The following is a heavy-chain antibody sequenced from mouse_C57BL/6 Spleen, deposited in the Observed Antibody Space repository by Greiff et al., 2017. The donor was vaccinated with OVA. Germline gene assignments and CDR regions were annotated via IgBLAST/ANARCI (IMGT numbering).Heavy chain of an antibody. J-gene: IGHJ2*01. D-gene: IGHD1-1*01. CDR3: ARIYGSDYFDY. Sequence: EVQVVESGAELAKPGASVKLSCTASGFNIKDYYMHWVKQRTEQGLEWIGRIDPEDGETKYAPKFQGKATITADTSSNTAYLQLSSLTSEDTAVYYCARIYGSDYFDYWGQGTTLTVSS. CDR2: IDPEDGET. CDR1: GFNIKDYY. V-gene: IGHV14-2*01.